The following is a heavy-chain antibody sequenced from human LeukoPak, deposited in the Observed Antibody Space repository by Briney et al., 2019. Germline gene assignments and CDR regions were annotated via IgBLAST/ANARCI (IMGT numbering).Heavy chain of an antibody. D-gene: IGHD3-3*01. CDR3: AKDSLRFLEWLKGSCGPNVCGYFDY. CDR2: IYYSGST. Sequence: PSQTLSLTCTVSGGSISSGGYYWSWIRQHPGKGLEWIGYIYYSGSTYYNPSLKSRVTISVDTSKNQFSLKLSSVTAADTAVYYCAKDSLRFLEWLKGSCGPNVCGYFDYWGQGTLVTVSS. J-gene: IGHJ4*02. CDR1: GGSISSGGYY. V-gene: IGHV4-31*03.